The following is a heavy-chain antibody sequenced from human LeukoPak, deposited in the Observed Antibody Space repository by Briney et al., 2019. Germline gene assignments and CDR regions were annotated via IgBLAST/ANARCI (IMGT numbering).Heavy chain of an antibody. CDR3: AKDVLGYCSSTSCPDVYYYYYMDV. J-gene: IGHJ6*03. Sequence: GGSLRLSCAASAFTFSRYGMHWVRQAPGKGLEWVAFIRYDGSNKYYADSVKGRFTISRDNSKNTLYLQMNSLRAEDTAVYYCAKDVLGYCSSTSCPDVYYYYYMDVWGKGTTVTISS. V-gene: IGHV3-30*02. CDR1: AFTFSRYG. D-gene: IGHD2-2*01. CDR2: IRYDGSNK.